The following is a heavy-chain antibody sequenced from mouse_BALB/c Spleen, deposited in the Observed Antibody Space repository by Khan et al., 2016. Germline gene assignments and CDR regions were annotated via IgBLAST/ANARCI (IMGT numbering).Heavy chain of an antibody. CDR1: GFSLTGYC. J-gene: IGHJ3*01. Sequence: QVQLKESGPGLVAPSQSLSITCTVSGFSLTGYCVNWVRQPPGKGLEWLGLIWGAGCTDYNPALKSRLSISKDNSKSQVFLKMNRLQTDDTARYYCARDGFAYWGQGTMVTVSA. V-gene: IGHV2-6-7*01. CDR2: IWGAGCT. CDR3: ARDGFAY.